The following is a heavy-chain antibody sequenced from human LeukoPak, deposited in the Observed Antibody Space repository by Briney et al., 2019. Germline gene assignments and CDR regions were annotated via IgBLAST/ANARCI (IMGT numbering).Heavy chain of an antibody. D-gene: IGHD3-10*01. Sequence: GESLKISCKGSGYSFTSYWIGWVRQMPGKDLEWMGIIYPGDSDTRYSPSFQGQVTISADKSISTAYLQWSSLKASDTAMYYCARLYSYYYGSGSYQGNWFDPWGQGTLVTVSS. J-gene: IGHJ5*02. CDR3: ARLYSYYYGSGSYQGNWFDP. V-gene: IGHV5-51*01. CDR1: GYSFTSYW. CDR2: IYPGDSDT.